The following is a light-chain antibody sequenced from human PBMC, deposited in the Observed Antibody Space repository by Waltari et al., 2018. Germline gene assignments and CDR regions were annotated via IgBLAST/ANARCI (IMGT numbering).Light chain of an antibody. J-gene: IGKJ1*01. CDR2: EAS. Sequence: DIHMTQSPSTLSASVGDRVTITSRTSQSISSWLTWYQQKPGKAPKLLIYEASSLESGIPSRFSGSGSGTEFTLTISSLQPDDFATYYCQQYNSYARTFGQGTKVEIK. V-gene: IGKV1-5*03. CDR3: QQYNSYART. CDR1: QSISSW.